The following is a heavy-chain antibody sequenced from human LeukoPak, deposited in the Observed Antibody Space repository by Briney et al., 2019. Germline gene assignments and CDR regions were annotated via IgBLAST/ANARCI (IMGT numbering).Heavy chain of an antibody. CDR2: IYHSGST. V-gene: IGHV4-38-2*02. D-gene: IGHD6-19*01. CDR3: ARVFGAEAGTIDY. J-gene: IGHJ4*02. Sequence: SETLSLTCTVSGYSISSGYYWGWIRQPPGKGLEWIGSIYHSGSTYYNPSLKSRVTISVDTSKNQFSLKLSSVTAADTAVYYCARVFGAEAGTIDYWGQGTLVTVSS. CDR1: GYSISSGYY.